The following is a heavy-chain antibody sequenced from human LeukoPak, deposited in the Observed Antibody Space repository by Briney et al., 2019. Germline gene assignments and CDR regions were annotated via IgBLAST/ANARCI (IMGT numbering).Heavy chain of an antibody. V-gene: IGHV1-69*13. CDR2: IIPIFGTA. Sequence: SVKVSCKASGGTFISYAISWVRQAPGQGLEWMGGIIPIFGTANYAQKFQGRVTITADESTSTAYMELSSLRSEDTAVYYCARYPTVTNYYYYGMDVWAKGPRSPSP. CDR3: ARYPTVTNYYYYGMDV. J-gene: IGHJ6*02. CDR1: GGTFISYA. D-gene: IGHD4-11*01.